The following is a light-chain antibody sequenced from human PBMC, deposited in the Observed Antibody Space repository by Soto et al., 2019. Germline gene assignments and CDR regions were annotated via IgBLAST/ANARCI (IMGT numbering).Light chain of an antibody. CDR1: QSVSSN. CDR3: QQYNNWPIT. J-gene: IGKJ5*01. Sequence: ERVMTQSPATLSVSPGEEATLYCRASQSVSSNLAWYQQKPGQTPRLLIYGASTRAAGIPARFSGSGSGADFTLTISSLQSEDFAVYYCQQYNNWPITFGQGTRLDIK. CDR2: GAS. V-gene: IGKV3-15*01.